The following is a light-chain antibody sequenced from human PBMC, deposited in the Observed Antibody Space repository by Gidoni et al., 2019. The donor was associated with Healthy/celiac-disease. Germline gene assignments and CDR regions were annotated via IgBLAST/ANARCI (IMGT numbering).Light chain of an antibody. V-gene: IGKV1-39*01. CDR1: QSISSY. J-gene: IGKJ2*01. Sequence: DIQITHSPSSLSASVGDRVTITCRASQSISSYLNWYQQKPGKAPKLLIYAASSLQSGVPSRFSGSGSGTDFTLTISSLQPEDFATYYCQQSYSTPPYTFGQGTKLEIK. CDR2: AAS. CDR3: QQSYSTPPYT.